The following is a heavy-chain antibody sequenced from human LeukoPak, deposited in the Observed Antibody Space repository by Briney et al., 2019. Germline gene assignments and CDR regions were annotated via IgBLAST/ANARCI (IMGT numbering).Heavy chain of an antibody. CDR3: ASRIQLWLPYYFDY. CDR1: GGSISSSSYY. J-gene: IGHJ4*02. V-gene: IGHV4-39*01. CDR2: IYYSGST. D-gene: IGHD5-18*01. Sequence: SETLSLTCTVSGGSISSSSYYWGWIRQPPGKGLEWIGSIYYSGSTYYNPSLKSRVTISVDTSKNQFSLKLSSVTAADTAVYYCASRIQLWLPYYFDYWGQGTLITVSS.